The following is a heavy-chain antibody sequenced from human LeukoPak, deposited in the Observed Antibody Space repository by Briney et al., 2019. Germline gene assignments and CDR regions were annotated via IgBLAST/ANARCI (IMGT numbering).Heavy chain of an antibody. CDR2: ISGSGGST. D-gene: IGHD6-19*01. CDR1: GFTFSSYA. V-gene: IGHV3-23*01. Sequence: GGSLRLSCAASGFTFSSYAMNLVRQAPGKGLEWVSTISGSGGSTYYADSVEGRFTISRDNSKNTLYLQMNSLRAEDTAVYYCAKDRNSGGWYGELRDYWGQGTLVTVSS. CDR3: AKDRNSGGWYGELRDY. J-gene: IGHJ4*02.